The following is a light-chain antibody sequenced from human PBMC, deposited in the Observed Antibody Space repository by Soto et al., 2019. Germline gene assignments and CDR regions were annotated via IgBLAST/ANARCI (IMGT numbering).Light chain of an antibody. CDR2: GAF. CDR3: QQRNLWPPVT. J-gene: IGKJ5*01. CDR1: PSVTNY. Sequence: EIVLTQSPAPLSLSPGERATLSCRASPSVTNYLAWYQQKPGQPPRLLIYGAFNRAAGIPARFSGSGSGTDFTLTIRSLEPEDSAVYYCQQRNLWPPVTFGQGTRLEIK. V-gene: IGKV3-11*01.